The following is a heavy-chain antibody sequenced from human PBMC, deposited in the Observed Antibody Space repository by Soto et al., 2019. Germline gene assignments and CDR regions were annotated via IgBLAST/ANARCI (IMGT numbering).Heavy chain of an antibody. D-gene: IGHD3-22*01. V-gene: IGHV5-51*01. CDR1: GYSFTSYW. CDR3: ARQGGETYYYDSSGYYFFDY. J-gene: IGHJ4*02. CDR2: IYPGDSDT. Sequence: GESLKISCKGSGYSFTSYWIGWVRQMPGKGLEWMGIIYPGDSDTRYSPSFQGQVTISADKSISTAYLQWSSLKASDTAMYYCARQGGETYYYDSSGYYFFDYWGQGTLVTVSS.